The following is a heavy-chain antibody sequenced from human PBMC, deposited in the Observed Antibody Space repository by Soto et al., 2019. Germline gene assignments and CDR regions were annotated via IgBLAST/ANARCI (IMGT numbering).Heavy chain of an antibody. J-gene: IGHJ3*02. Sequence: GGSLRLSCAVSGFTFNHYWMNWVRQAPGKGLEWVAVISYDGSNKYYADSVKGRFTISRDNSKNTLYLQMNSLRAEDTAVYYCARHLMWTTAFDIWGQGTMVTVSS. CDR3: ARHLMWTTAFDI. V-gene: IGHV3-30*03. CDR1: GFTFNHYW. D-gene: IGHD1-1*01. CDR2: ISYDGSNK.